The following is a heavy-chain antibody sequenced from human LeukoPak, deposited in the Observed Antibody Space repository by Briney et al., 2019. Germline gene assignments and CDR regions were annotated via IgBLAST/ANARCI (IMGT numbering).Heavy chain of an antibody. D-gene: IGHD3-22*01. CDR1: GFTFSSCE. J-gene: IGHJ3*02. CDR2: ISSSGSTI. Sequence: GGSLRLSCAASGFTFSSCEMNWVRQAPGKGLEWVSYISSSGSTIYYADSVKGRFTISRDNAKNSLYLQMNSLRAEDTAVYYCAREAYYYDSSGYYPDNAFDIWGQGTMVTVSS. V-gene: IGHV3-48*03. CDR3: AREAYYYDSSGYYPDNAFDI.